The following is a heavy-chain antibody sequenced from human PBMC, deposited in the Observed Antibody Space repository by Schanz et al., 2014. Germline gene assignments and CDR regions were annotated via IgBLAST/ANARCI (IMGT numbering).Heavy chain of an antibody. CDR1: GYTFTSDS. V-gene: IGHV1-46*01. D-gene: IGHD6-19*01. Sequence: QVQLVQSGAEVKKPGASVKVSCKASGYTFTSDSMHWVRQAPGQGLEWMGMINPSGGSTTYAQKLQGRVTMTRDTSTSTVYMELSSLRAEDTAVYYCARGGYSSGWYDRDIAHFDYWGQGTLVTVSS. CDR3: ARGGYSSGWYDRDIAHFDY. J-gene: IGHJ4*02. CDR2: INPSGGST.